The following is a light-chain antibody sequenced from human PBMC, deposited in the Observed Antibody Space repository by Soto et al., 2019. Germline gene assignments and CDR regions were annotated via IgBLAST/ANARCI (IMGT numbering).Light chain of an antibody. CDR3: QKHEDFPLT. V-gene: IGKV1-33*01. Sequence: DIQMTQSPSSLSASVGDRVTITCQASQDIHQYLNWYQQKPGKPPNLLIYGASTLETGVPSRFSGSGSGTYFTFTISTLQPEDIATYYCQKHEDFPLTFGPGTTVDI. CDR1: QDIHQY. CDR2: GAS. J-gene: IGKJ3*01.